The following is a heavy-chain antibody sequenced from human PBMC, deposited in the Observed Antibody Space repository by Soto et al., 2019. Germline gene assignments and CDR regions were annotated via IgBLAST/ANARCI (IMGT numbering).Heavy chain of an antibody. CDR3: ARLSYYDSSGYYYRLYWYFDL. Sequence: QLQLQESGPGLVKPSETLSLTCTVSGGSISSSSYYWGWIRQPPGKGLEWIGSIYYSGSTYYNPSLKRRVTISVDTSKNQFSLKLSSVTAADTAVYYCARLSYYDSSGYYYRLYWYFDLWGRGTLVTVSS. CDR2: IYYSGST. D-gene: IGHD3-22*01. J-gene: IGHJ2*01. V-gene: IGHV4-39*01. CDR1: GGSISSSSYY.